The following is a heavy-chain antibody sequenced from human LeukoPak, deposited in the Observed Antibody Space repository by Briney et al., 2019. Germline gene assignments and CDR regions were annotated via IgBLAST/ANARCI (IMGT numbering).Heavy chain of an antibody. J-gene: IGHJ4*02. CDR1: GYSISSGYY. Sequence: PSETLSLTCTVSGYSISSGYYWGWIRQPPGKGLEWIGSIYHSGSTYYNPSLKSRVTISVDTSKNQFSLKLSSVTAADTAVYYCARVGSSSWYFDYWGQGTLVTVSS. CDR2: IYHSGST. V-gene: IGHV4-38-2*02. D-gene: IGHD6-13*01. CDR3: ARVGSSSWYFDY.